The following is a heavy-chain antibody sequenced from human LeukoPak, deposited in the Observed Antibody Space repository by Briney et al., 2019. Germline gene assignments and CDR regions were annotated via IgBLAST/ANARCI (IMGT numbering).Heavy chain of an antibody. V-gene: IGHV3-48*03. J-gene: IGHJ4*02. CDR2: ISSGSTI. D-gene: IGHD6-19*01. CDR1: GFTFSSYE. Sequence: GGSLRLSCAASGFTFSSYEMNWVRQAPGKGLEWVSYISSGSTIYDAESVKGRFTISRDNAKNSLYLQMNSLRAEGTAVYYCARESIAVAGAPFDYWGQGTLVTVSS. CDR3: ARESIAVAGAPFDY.